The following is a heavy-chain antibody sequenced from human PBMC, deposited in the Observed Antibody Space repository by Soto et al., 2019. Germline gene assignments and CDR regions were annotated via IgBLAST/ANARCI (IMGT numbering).Heavy chain of an antibody. Sequence: QDQLVQSGGEVKKPGASVKVSCKASGYSFTNYGITWVRQAPGQGFEWMGWISAYNGDTNYAQKLQGRVTMTTDASTSTAYLELRSLRSDDTAVYYCARDRGVAPPVAGNTHYYYYMDVWGKGTTVTV. V-gene: IGHV1-18*01. CDR2: ISAYNGDT. CDR1: GYSFTNYG. J-gene: IGHJ6*03. CDR3: ARDRGVAPPVAGNTHYYYYMDV. D-gene: IGHD6-19*01.